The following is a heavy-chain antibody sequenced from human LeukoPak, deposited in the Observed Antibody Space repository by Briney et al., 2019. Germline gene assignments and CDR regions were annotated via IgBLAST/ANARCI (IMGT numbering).Heavy chain of an antibody. CDR1: DDSFTSTTYY. CDR2: IFYTGSA. CDR3: ARQDRFCSGGSCRIYFQQ. D-gene: IGHD2-15*01. V-gene: IGHV4-39*07. Sequence: SETLSLTCSVSDDSFTSTTYYWVWIRQPPGKGPEWIGSIFYTGSAYYNPSFKSRVSLSMDTSKNQFFLKLRSVTAADTALYYCARQDRFCSGGSCRIYFQQWGQGTLVTVSS. J-gene: IGHJ1*01.